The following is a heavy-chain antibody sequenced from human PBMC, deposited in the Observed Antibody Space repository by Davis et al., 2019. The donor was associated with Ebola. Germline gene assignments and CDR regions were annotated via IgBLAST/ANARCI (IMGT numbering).Heavy chain of an antibody. D-gene: IGHD4-11*01. CDR1: GGSISGYY. CDR3: ARTPQYSNYGSYFDC. CDR2: IYYSGST. J-gene: IGHJ4*02. V-gene: IGHV4-59*01. Sequence: SETLSLTCTVSGGSISGYYWGWIRQPPGKGLEWIGYIYYSGSTNYNSSLKSRVTISVDTSRNQFSLKLSSVTAADTAIYYCARTPQYSNYGSYFDCWGQGALVTVSS.